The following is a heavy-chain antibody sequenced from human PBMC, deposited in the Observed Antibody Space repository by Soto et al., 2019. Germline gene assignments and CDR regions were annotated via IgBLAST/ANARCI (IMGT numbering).Heavy chain of an antibody. CDR3: AKLGAGGGRPY. Sequence: GGSLRLSCAASGFTFSNYAMSWVRQSPGKGLEWVSAISGSAGSSYYADSVKGRFTISRDNSMNTLYLQMNSLRAEDTAVYYCAKLGAGGGRPYWGQGTLVTVSS. D-gene: IGHD2-15*01. V-gene: IGHV3-23*01. CDR2: ISGSAGSS. CDR1: GFTFSNYA. J-gene: IGHJ4*02.